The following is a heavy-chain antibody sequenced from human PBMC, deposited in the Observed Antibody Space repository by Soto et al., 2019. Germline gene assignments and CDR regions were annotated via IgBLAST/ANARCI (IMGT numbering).Heavy chain of an antibody. Sequence: EVQLLESGGGLVQPGGSLRLSCAASGFTFSSYAMRWVRQAPGKGLEWVSAISGSGGSMYYADSVKGRFTISRDNSKTTVYLQMNSLRAEDTAVYYCARRGSGGYYDYWGQGTLVTVSS. CDR2: ISGSGGSM. CDR1: GFTFSSYA. D-gene: IGHD6-19*01. V-gene: IGHV3-23*01. CDR3: ARRGSGGYYDY. J-gene: IGHJ4*02.